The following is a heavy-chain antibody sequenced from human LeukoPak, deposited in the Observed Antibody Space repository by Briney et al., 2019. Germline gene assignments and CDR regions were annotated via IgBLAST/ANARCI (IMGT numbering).Heavy chain of an antibody. CDR1: GYTFNNYG. V-gene: IGHV1-8*02. Sequence: ASVKVSCKASGYTFNNYGISWVRQATGQGLEWMGWMNPNSGNTGYAQKFQGRVTMTRNTSISTAYMELSSLRSEDTAVYYCARPYSSSSKNWFDPWGQGTLVTVSS. D-gene: IGHD6-13*01. CDR2: MNPNSGNT. CDR3: ARPYSSSSKNWFDP. J-gene: IGHJ5*02.